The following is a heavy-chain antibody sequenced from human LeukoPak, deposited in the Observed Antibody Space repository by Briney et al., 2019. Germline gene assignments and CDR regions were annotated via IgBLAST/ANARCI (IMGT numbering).Heavy chain of an antibody. CDR3: ARREGYNFDY. V-gene: IGHV4-38-2*01. Sequence: PSETLSLTCGVSSYSISSGFYWDWIRQPPGKGLEWIGSFHHSGSTPYNPSLNSRVSISVDTSKNQLSLKLSSVTAADTAVYYCARREGYNFDYWGQGTLVTVSS. CDR1: SYSISSGFY. D-gene: IGHD5-24*01. J-gene: IGHJ4*02. CDR2: FHHSGST.